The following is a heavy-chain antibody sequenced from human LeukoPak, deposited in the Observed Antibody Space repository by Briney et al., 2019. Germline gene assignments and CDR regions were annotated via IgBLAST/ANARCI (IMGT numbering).Heavy chain of an antibody. CDR2: LDPEDGET. CDR3: ATPSGSYAGDAFDI. J-gene: IGHJ3*02. D-gene: IGHD1-26*01. V-gene: IGHV1-24*01. CDR1: GYTLTELA. Sequence: VASVKVSCKVSGYTLTELAMHWVRQAPGKGLEWMGGLDPEDGETIYPQKFQGRVTMTEDTSTDTAYMELSSLRSEDTAVYYCATPSGSYAGDAFDIWGQGTMVTVSS.